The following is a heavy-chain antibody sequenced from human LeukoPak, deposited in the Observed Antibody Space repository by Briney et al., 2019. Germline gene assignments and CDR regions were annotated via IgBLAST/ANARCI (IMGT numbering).Heavy chain of an antibody. D-gene: IGHD1-14*01. CDR1: RGSTSSYY. J-gene: IGHJ4*02. CDR2: IHDSGST. CDR3: ARHIYRTFHFDY. Sequence: PSETLSLTCTVSRGSTSSYYWSWIRQSPGKGLEWIGYIHDSGSTNYNPSLESRVTISVDTSKNQFSLKLSSVTAADTAVYYCARHIYRTFHFDYWGQGTLVTVSS. V-gene: IGHV4-59*08.